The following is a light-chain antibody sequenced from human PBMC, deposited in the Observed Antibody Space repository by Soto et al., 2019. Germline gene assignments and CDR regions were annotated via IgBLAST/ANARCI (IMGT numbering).Light chain of an antibody. CDR2: DAS. J-gene: IGKJ1*01. V-gene: IGKV3-11*01. Sequence: EIVLTQSPATLSLSPGERATLSCRASQSVSSYLAWYQQKPGQAPRLLIYDASNRATGIPARFSGSGSGTDFTLNISSLEPEDFAVYYCQQRSNWWTFGQGTKLEI. CDR3: QQRSNWWT. CDR1: QSVSSY.